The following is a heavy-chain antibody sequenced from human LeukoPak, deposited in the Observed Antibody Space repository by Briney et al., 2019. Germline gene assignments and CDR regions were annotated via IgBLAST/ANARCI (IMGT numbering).Heavy chain of an antibody. J-gene: IGHJ4*02. CDR3: ARDGGDCAGDSCYVDY. CDR1: GFTFDNYG. D-gene: IGHD2-21*01. V-gene: IGHV3-20*04. CDR2: INGNGGST. Sequence: GGSLRLSCAASGFTFDNYGMSWVRQVPGKGLEWVSSINGNGGSTAYADSVKGRFTISRDNAKNSLHLQMNSLRAEDTALYYCARDGGDCAGDSCYVDYWGQGTLVTVSS.